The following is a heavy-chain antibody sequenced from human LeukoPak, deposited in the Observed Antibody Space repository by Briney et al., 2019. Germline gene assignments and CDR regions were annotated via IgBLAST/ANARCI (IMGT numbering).Heavy chain of an antibody. CDR1: GGSLRGHS. Sequence: SETLSLTCSVSGGSLRGHSLSWTRQPPGQGLEYIGDFYIGRTTNYNRSLKSRVTISLDTSKRQLSLTVNSVTAADTAVYYCARDKGQSGSSGISESYKDVWGPGTAVIVSS. J-gene: IGHJ6*03. D-gene: IGHD6-6*01. CDR3: ARDKGQSGSSGISESYKDV. V-gene: IGHV4-59*11. CDR2: FYIGRTT.